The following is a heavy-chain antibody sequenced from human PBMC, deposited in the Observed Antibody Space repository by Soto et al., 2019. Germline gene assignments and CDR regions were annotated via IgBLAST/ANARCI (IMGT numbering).Heavy chain of an antibody. V-gene: IGHV1-46*03. J-gene: IGHJ4*02. Sequence: GXSVKVSFNASGYTFTSYYMHLVRHSPGQGLEWMGIINPSGGSTSYAQKFQGRVTMTRDTSTSTVYMELSSLRSEDTAVYYCARDIVVVPAAPYFDYWGQGTLVTVSS. CDR3: ARDIVVVPAAPYFDY. CDR1: GYTFTSYY. D-gene: IGHD2-2*01. CDR2: INPSGGST.